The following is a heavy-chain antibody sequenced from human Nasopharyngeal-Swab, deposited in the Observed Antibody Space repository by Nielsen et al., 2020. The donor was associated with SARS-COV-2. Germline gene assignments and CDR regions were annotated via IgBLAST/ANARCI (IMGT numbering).Heavy chain of an antibody. D-gene: IGHD4-23*01. V-gene: IGHV3-74*01. CDR3: ATGSTTVVTPEYYYYMDV. J-gene: IGHJ6*03. CDR1: GFTFSSYW. CDR2: INSDGSST. Sequence: GESLKISCAASGFTFSSYWMHWVRQAPGEGLVWVSRINSDGSSTSYADSVKGRFTISRGNAKNTLYLQMNSLRAEDTAVYYCATGSTTVVTPEYYYYMDVWGKGTTVTVSS.